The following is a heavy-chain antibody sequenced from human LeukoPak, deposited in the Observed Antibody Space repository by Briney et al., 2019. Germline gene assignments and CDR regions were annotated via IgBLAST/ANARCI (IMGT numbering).Heavy chain of an antibody. J-gene: IGHJ4*02. V-gene: IGHV1-69*01. CDR2: IIPIFGTA. CDR3: AGDGRFGELFDY. Sequence: GASVKVPCKASGGTFSSYAISWVRQAPGQGLEWMGGIIPIFGTANYAQKFQGRVTITADESTSTAYMELSSLRSDDTAVYYCAGDGRFGELFDYWGQGTLVTVSS. D-gene: IGHD3-16*01. CDR1: GGTFSSYA.